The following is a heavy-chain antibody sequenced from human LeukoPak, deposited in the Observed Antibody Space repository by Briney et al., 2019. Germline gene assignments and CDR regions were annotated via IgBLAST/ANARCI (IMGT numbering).Heavy chain of an antibody. CDR3: ARDGSYYDSNAHYYYYYMDV. J-gene: IGHJ6*03. CDR2: IYYSGST. CDR1: GGSISTYY. Sequence: SETLSLTCTVSGGSISTYYWSWLRQPPGKGLEWIGYIYYSGSTNYNPSLKSRVTISVDTSKNQFSLKLSSVTAVDTAVYYCARDGSYYDSNAHYYYYYMDVWGKGTTVTVSS. V-gene: IGHV4-59*01. D-gene: IGHD3-22*01.